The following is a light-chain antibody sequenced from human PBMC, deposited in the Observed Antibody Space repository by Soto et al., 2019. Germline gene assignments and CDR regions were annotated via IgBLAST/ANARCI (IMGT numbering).Light chain of an antibody. CDR2: AAS. Sequence: DIQMTQSPSSLSASVGDRVTITCRASQSISSYLNWYQQKPGKAPKLLIYAASSLQSGVPSRFSGSGSGTDFTLTISSLQSEDFATYYCLQDFQYPRTFGQGTKV. CDR1: QSISSY. J-gene: IGKJ1*01. CDR3: LQDFQYPRT. V-gene: IGKV1-39*01.